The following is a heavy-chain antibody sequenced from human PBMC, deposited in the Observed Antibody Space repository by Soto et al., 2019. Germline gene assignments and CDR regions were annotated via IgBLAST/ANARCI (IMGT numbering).Heavy chain of an antibody. Sequence: EVQLVESGGGLIQPGGSLRLSCAASGFTVSSTYMTWVRQAPGKGLEWVSVIYGGLTTSYADSVKGRFTISRDNSKNTLFLQMNSLRAEDTAVYYCARDRIEAAGPPRFNYYYGMDVWGQGTTVTVSS. CDR1: GFTVSSTY. CDR3: ARDRIEAAGPPRFNYYYGMDV. J-gene: IGHJ6*02. D-gene: IGHD6-13*01. CDR2: IYGGLTT. V-gene: IGHV3-53*01.